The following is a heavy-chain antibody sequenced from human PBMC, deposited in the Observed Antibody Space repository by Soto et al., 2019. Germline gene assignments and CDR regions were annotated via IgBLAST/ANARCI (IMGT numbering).Heavy chain of an antibody. D-gene: IGHD3-22*01. CDR1: GYSFTSYG. CDR2: IDPFDYCN. V-gene: IGHV5-10-1*01. Sequence: GESLKLSRKDSGYSFTSYGISWVRQMPGKGLEWMGSIDPFDYCNNYSPSVQGHVTISADKPISTAYLQWSSLKASDTAMYYCARQQDYYDSSGYYLSEYYYGMDVWGQGTTVTVSS. CDR3: ARQQDYYDSSGYYLSEYYYGMDV. J-gene: IGHJ6*02.